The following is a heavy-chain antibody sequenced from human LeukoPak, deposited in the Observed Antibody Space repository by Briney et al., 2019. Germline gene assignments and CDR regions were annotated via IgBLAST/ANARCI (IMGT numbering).Heavy chain of an antibody. CDR1: GFTFNNQW. V-gene: IGHV3-74*01. Sequence: GGSLRLSCAASGFTFNNQWMHWVRQAPGKGLVWISRINTDGRTTDYADSVKGRFTISRDNAKNTLYLQMNSLRAEDTAVYYCGRDVNWNQIDYWGQGSLVTVSS. CDR3: GRDVNWNQIDY. J-gene: IGHJ4*02. D-gene: IGHD1-20*01. CDR2: INTDGRTT.